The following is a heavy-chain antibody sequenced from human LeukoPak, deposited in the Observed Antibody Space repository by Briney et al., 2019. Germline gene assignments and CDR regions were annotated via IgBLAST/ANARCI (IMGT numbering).Heavy chain of an antibody. CDR3: GRISGLGARECLDQ. CDR1: GFIFSSYT. CDR2: VSANGSAK. Sequence: GGSQRLSCAASGFIFSSYTMNWVRQAPGKGLEWVSYVSANGSAKYYGDSVKRRFTISRDNAKNAVYMQMNSLRAEDTAVYYCGRISGLGARECLDQWGQGTLGTVCS. D-gene: IGHD4/OR15-4a*01. V-gene: IGHV3-48*01. J-gene: IGHJ4*02.